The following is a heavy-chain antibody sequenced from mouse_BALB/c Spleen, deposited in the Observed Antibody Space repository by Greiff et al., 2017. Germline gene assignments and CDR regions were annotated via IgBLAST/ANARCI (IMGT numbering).Heavy chain of an antibody. CDR2: IWAGGST. V-gene: IGHV2-9*02. Sequence: QVQLKESGPGLVAPSQSLSITCTVSGFSLTSYGVHWVRQPPGKGLEWLGVIWAGGSTNYNSALMSRLSISKDNSKSQVFLKLNSLQTDDTAMYYCARGPHRYEFAYWGQGTLVTVSA. J-gene: IGHJ3*01. CDR1: GFSLTSYG. CDR3: ARGPHRYEFAY. D-gene: IGHD2-14*01.